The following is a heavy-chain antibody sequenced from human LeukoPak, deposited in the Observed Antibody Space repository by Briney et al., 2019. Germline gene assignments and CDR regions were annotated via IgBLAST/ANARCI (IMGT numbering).Heavy chain of an antibody. CDR2: IYYSGST. Sequence: PSETLSLTCTVSGGSISSYYWSWIRQPPGKGLEWIGYIYYSGSTNYNPSLKSRVTISVDTSKNQFSLKLSSVTAADTAVYYCARHRDLELPYYYYMDVWGKGTTVTVSS. D-gene: IGHD1-7*01. J-gene: IGHJ6*03. V-gene: IGHV4-59*08. CDR3: ARHRDLELPYYYYMDV. CDR1: GGSISSYY.